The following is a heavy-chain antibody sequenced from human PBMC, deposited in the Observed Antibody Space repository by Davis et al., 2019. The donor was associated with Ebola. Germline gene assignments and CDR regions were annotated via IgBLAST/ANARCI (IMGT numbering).Heavy chain of an antibody. CDR2: IWYDGSNK. V-gene: IGHV3-33*01. Sequence: GGSLRLSCAASGFTFSSYGMHWVRQAPGKGLEWVAVIWYDGSNKYYADSVKGRFTISRDNSKNTLYLQMNSLRAEDTAVYYCARDRGSGTIPGYWGQGTLVTVSS. D-gene: IGHD3-16*01. J-gene: IGHJ4*02. CDR3: ARDRGSGTIPGY. CDR1: GFTFSSYG.